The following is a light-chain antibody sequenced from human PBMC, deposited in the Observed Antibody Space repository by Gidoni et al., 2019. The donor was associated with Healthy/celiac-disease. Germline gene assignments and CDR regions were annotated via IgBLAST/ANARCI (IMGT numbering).Light chain of an antibody. Sequence: QSALTQPASVSGSPGQSITISCTGTSSDVGGYHYVSWYQQHPGKAPKLMIYDVSNRPAGVSNRFAGSKSGNTASLTSSGLQAEDEADYYCSSYTSSSTLVVFGGGTKLTV. CDR1: SSDVGGYHY. CDR2: DVS. V-gene: IGLV2-14*01. CDR3: SSYTSSSTLVV. J-gene: IGLJ2*01.